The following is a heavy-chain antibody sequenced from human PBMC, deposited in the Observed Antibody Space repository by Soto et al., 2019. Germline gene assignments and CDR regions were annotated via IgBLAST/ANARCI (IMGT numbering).Heavy chain of an antibody. CDR3: ARQGDILTGYYRNWFDP. J-gene: IGHJ5*02. CDR1: GGSISSYY. V-gene: IGHV4-59*08. D-gene: IGHD3-9*01. CDR2: IYYSGST. Sequence: SETLSLTCTVSGGSISSYYWSWIRQPPGKGLEWIGYIYYSGSTNYNPSLKSRVTISVDTSKNQFSLKLSSVTAADTAVYYCARQGDILTGYYRNWFDPWGQGTLVTVSS.